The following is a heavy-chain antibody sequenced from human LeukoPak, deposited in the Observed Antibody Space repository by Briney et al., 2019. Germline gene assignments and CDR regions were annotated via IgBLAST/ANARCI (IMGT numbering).Heavy chain of an antibody. J-gene: IGHJ3*02. CDR1: GFSFSSYL. CDR3: ARERLEKCNDGSCPDALDI. D-gene: IGHD2-15*01. Sequence: PGGSLRLSCAASGFSFSSYLMHWVRQAPGKGLEWVALIGFDVSKIYYADSVKGRFTISRDNSKNTLYLQMNSLSDEDTAVYFCARERLEKCNDGSCPDALDIWGQGTMVTISS. V-gene: IGHV3-33*01. CDR2: IGFDVSKI.